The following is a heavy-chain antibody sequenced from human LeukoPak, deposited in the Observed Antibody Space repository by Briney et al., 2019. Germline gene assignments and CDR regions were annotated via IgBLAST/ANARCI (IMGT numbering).Heavy chain of an antibody. D-gene: IGHD1-26*01. CDR2: INTETQKP. V-gene: IGHV7-4-1*02. J-gene: IGHJ4*02. CDR3: ARDPSGGGSASDY. Sequence: ASVKVSCKASGYSLTSYPVNWVRQAPGQGLEWMGWINTETQKPTYAQGFTVRFVFSLDTSLSTAYLQISNLKAEDTAIYYCARDPSGGGSASDYWGQGTLVTVSP. CDR1: GYSLTSYP.